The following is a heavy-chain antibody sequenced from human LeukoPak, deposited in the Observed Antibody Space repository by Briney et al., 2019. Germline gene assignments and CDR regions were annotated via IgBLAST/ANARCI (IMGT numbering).Heavy chain of an antibody. CDR2: IRYDGSNK. Sequence: PGGSLRLSCAASGFTFSSYGMHWVRQAPGKGLEWVAFIRYDGSNKYYADSVKGRFTISRDNSKNTLYLQMNSLRAEDTAVYYCAKDRSVVVPAARSGKRGDAFDIWGQGTMVTVSS. V-gene: IGHV3-30*02. D-gene: IGHD2-2*01. CDR1: GFTFSSYG. J-gene: IGHJ3*02. CDR3: AKDRSVVVPAARSGKRGDAFDI.